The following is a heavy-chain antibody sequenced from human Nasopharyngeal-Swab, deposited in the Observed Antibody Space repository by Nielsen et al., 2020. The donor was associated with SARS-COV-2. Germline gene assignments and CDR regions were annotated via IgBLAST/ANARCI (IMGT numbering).Heavy chain of an antibody. V-gene: IGHV3-23*01. CDR1: GFTFSNYA. D-gene: IGHD3-10*01. CDR3: ARERSGSYWYYYYYGMDV. J-gene: IGHJ6*02. Sequence: GGSLRLSCAASGFTFSNYAMSWVRQAPGKGLEWVSGISGGGISTNYADSVKGRFTISRDNSKNTLFLQMNSLRAEDTAVYYCARERSGSYWYYYYYGMDVWGQGTTVTVSS. CDR2: ISGGGIST.